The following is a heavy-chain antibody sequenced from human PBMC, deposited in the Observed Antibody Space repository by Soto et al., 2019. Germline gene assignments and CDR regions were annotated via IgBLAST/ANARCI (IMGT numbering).Heavy chain of an antibody. V-gene: IGHV3-23*01. J-gene: IGHJ4*02. CDR1: GFTFSNYA. CDR2: ISGSGGRS. CDR3: AKAYFVWSSEQPYYFDY. D-gene: IGHD6-13*01. Sequence: EVQLLDSGGGLVQPGGCLRLSCAACGFTFSNYAMTWVRQGPGKGLEWVSGISGSGGRSYYADSVKGRFTISRDNSKSTLYLQMTSLRAEDTAVYYCAKAYFVWSSEQPYYFDYWGQGTLVTVSS.